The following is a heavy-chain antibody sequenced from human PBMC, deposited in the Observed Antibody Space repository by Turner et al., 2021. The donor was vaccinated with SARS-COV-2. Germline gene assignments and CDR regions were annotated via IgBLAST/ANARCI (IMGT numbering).Heavy chain of an antibody. CDR2: FDPEDGET. CDR1: GYTLTELS. J-gene: IGHJ6*02. D-gene: IGHD6-19*01. CDR3: ATGVAVTGTPSAYYYYYGMDV. V-gene: IGHV1-24*01. Sequence: QVQLVQSGAEVKKPGASVKVSCRVSGYTLTELSMHWVRQAPGKGLEWMGGFDPEDGETIYAQEFQGRVTMTEDTSTDTAYIELSSLRSEDTAVYYCATGVAVTGTPSAYYYYYGMDVWGQGTTVTVSS.